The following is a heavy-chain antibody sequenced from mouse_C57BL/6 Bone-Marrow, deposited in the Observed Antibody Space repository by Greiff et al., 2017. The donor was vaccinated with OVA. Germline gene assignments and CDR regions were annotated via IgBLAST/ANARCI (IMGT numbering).Heavy chain of an antibody. V-gene: IGHV1-81*01. CDR3: ARGGRLRLRSY. D-gene: IGHD3-2*02. Sequence: VKLVESGAELARPGASVKLSCKASGYTFTSYGISWVKQRTGQGLEWIGEIYPRSGNTYYNEKFKGKATLTADKSSSTAYMELRSLTSEDSAVYFCARGGRLRLRSYWGQGTTLTVSS. CDR1: GYTFTSYG. CDR2: IYPRSGNT. J-gene: IGHJ2*01.